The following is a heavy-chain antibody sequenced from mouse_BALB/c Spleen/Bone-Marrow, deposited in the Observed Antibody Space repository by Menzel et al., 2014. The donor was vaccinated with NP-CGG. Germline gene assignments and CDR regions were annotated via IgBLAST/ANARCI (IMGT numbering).Heavy chain of an antibody. V-gene: IGHV1-55*01. CDR3: ARLGGNSPYYFDY. J-gene: IGHJ2*01. Sequence: QVQLQQSGAELVKPGASVKMSCKSSGYTFTTYWITWVKQRPGQGLEWIGDIYPGSGNTNYNEKFKNKATLTVDTSSSTAYMQLSSLTSEDSAVYYCARLGGNSPYYFDYWGQGTTLTVSS. CDR1: GYTFTTYW. CDR2: IYPGSGNT. D-gene: IGHD1-1*01.